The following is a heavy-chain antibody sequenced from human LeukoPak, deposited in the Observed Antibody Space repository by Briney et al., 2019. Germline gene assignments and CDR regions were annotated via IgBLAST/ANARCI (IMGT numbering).Heavy chain of an antibody. CDR3: VREIGRPTTFYFRS. CDR2: ISENI. D-gene: IGHD2/OR15-2a*01. Sequence: GGSLRLSCTAPAFVFSRDNMKWVRQAPGKGLEWVSHISENIYHADSVRGRFTLSRDNAKNSLYLQMSNLRAEDTAVYYCVREIGRPTTFYFRSWGRGTLVIVSS. CDR1: AFVFSRDN. V-gene: IGHV3-69-1*01. J-gene: IGHJ1*01.